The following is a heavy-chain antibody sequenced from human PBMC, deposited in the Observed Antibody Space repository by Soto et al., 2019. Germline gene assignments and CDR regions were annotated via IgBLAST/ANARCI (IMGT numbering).Heavy chain of an antibody. V-gene: IGHV6-1*01. CDR1: GDSVSSNSAA. Sequence: SQTLSLTCAISGDSVSSNSAAWNWIRQSPSRGLEWLGRTYYRSKWYNDYAVSVKSRITINPDTSKNQFSLQLNSVTPEDTAVYYCARDSTIFGVVIMGGFFDYRGKGTLVTVSS. D-gene: IGHD3-3*01. J-gene: IGHJ4*02. CDR2: TYYRSKWYN. CDR3: ARDSTIFGVVIMGGFFDY.